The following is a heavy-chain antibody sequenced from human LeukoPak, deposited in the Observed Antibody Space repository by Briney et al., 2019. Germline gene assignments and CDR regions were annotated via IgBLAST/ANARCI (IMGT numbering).Heavy chain of an antibody. D-gene: IGHD3-10*01. CDR2: IRYDGSNK. Sequence: PGGSLRLSCAASGFTFSSYAMNWVRQAPGKGLEWVAFIRYDGSNKYYADSVKGRFTISRDNSKNTLYLQMNSLRAEDTAVYYCAKDLRDYYYGSGSPDYWGQGTLVTVSS. J-gene: IGHJ4*02. V-gene: IGHV3-30*02. CDR3: AKDLRDYYYGSGSPDY. CDR1: GFTFSSYA.